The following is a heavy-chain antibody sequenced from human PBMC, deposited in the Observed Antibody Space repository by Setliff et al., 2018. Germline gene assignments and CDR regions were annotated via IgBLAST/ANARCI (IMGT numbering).Heavy chain of an antibody. V-gene: IGHV1-18*01. CDR2: ISAYNGNN. CDR1: GYTFTSYG. D-gene: IGHD2-8*01. J-gene: IGHJ4*02. Sequence: ASVKVSCKASGYTFTSYGISWVRQAPGQGLEWMGWISAYNGNNIYAQNLQGRVTMTTDTSTSTAYMELRSLRSDDTAVYYCAREGYCTNGVCNYFDYWGQGTLVTVSS. CDR3: AREGYCTNGVCNYFDY.